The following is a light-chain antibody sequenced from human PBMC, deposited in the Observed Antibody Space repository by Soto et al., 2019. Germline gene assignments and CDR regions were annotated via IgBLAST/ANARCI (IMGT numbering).Light chain of an antibody. J-gene: IGKJ5*01. CDR2: WAS. CDR3: QQYFTTPIT. CDR1: QSVLSNSNNKNY. V-gene: IGKV4-1*01. Sequence: DIVMTQSPDSLAVSLGERATINCKSSQSVLSNSNNKNYLAWYQQTPGQPPRLLISWASTREFGVPDRFSGSESGTDFTLTISSLQAEDVAVYYFQQYFTTPITVVQGTRLEIK.